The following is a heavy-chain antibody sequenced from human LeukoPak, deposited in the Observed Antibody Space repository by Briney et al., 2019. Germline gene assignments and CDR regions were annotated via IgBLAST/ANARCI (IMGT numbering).Heavy chain of an antibody. CDR2: IYYSGST. J-gene: IGHJ4*02. CDR3: ATRIFGFGELRLSYFDY. V-gene: IGHV4-39*01. CDR1: GGSISSSSYY. Sequence: SETLSLTCTVSGGSISSSSYYWGWIRQPPGKGLEWIGSIYYSGSTYYNPSLKRRVTISVDTSKNQFSLKLSSVTAADTAVYYCATRIFGFGELRLSYFDYWGQGTLVTVSS. D-gene: IGHD3-10*01.